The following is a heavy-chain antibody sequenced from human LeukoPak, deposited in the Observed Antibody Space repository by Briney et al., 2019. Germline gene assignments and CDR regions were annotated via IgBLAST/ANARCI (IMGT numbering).Heavy chain of an antibody. V-gene: IGHV1-69*13. CDR3: RITMVRGVIITTGLYFDY. Sequence: SVKVSCKASGGTFSSYAISWVRQAPGQGLEWMGGIIPIFGTANYAQKFQGRVTITADESTSTAYMELSSLRSEDTAVYYCRITMVRGVIITTGLYFDYWGQGTLVTVSS. J-gene: IGHJ4*02. CDR2: IIPIFGTA. D-gene: IGHD3-10*01. CDR1: GGTFSSYA.